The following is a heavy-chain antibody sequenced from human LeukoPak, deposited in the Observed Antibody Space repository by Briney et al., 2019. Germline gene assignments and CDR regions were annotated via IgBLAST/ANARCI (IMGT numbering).Heavy chain of an antibody. D-gene: IGHD2/OR15-2a*01. CDR2: MHRSGAT. Sequence: SETLSLTCAVSGGSFSGSYWSWIRQPPGKGLEWIGEMHRSGATSYKPSLRSRVTISGGTSKNQFSLNLNSVTAADTAVYYCARGILGYYYFDLWGRGTLVTVSS. CDR1: GGSFSGSY. J-gene: IGHJ2*01. CDR3: ARGILGYYYFDL. V-gene: IGHV4-34*01.